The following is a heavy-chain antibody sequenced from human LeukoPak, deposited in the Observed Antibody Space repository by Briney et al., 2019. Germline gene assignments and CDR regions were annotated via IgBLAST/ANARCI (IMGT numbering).Heavy chain of an antibody. CDR3: APHGALMVRGVIIGY. CDR2: ISSSSSYI. D-gene: IGHD3-10*01. CDR1: GFXFSSYE. V-gene: IGHV3-21*01. J-gene: IGHJ4*02. Sequence: PGGSLRLSCAASGFXFSSYEINWVRQAPGKGLEWVSSISSSSSYIYYADSVKGRFTISRDNAKNSLYMQMNSLRAEDTAVYYCAPHGALMVRGVIIGYWGQGTLVTVSS.